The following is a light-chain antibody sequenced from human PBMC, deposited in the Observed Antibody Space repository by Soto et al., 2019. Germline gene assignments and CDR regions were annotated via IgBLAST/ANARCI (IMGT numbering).Light chain of an antibody. J-gene: IGLJ1*01. CDR2: EVS. Sequence: QSVLTQPPSASGSPGQSVTISCTGTSSDVGGYNYVSWYQQHPGKAPKLMIYEVSKRPSGVPDRFSGSKSGNTASLTVSGLQAEDVADYYCSSYAGSNNNYVFGTGTKVTVL. V-gene: IGLV2-8*01. CDR1: SSDVGGYNY. CDR3: SSYAGSNNNYV.